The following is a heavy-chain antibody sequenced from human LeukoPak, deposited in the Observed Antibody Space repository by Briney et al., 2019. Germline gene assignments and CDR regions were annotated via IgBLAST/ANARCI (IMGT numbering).Heavy chain of an antibody. CDR2: IHYTGST. CDR1: GDSISSSSYY. V-gene: IGHV4-39*01. Sequence: SETLSLTCTVSGDSISSSSYYWVWLRQPPGKGLEWIATIHYTGSTYYTPSLKSRVTISVDTSKNQFSLKLSSVTAADTAMYYCARYWGPYDNSGAYFDYWGQGTLVTVSS. CDR3: ARYWGPYDNSGAYFDY. J-gene: IGHJ4*02. D-gene: IGHD3-22*01.